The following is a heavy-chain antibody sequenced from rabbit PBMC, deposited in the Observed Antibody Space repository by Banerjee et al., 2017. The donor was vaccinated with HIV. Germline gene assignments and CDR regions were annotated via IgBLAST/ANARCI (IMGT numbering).Heavy chain of an antibody. Sequence: QEQLEESGGDLVKPEGSLTLTCTASGFSFSSSYWICWVRQAPGKGLELIGCTNTGISRTWYASWAKGRFTISKTSSTTVTLQMTSLTVADTATYFCGRDRDGDAGYGSLALWGPGTLVTVS. J-gene: IGHJ4*01. CDR3: GRDRDGDAGYGSLAL. CDR1: GFSFSSSYW. D-gene: IGHD6-1*01. CDR2: TNTGISRT. V-gene: IGHV1S45*01.